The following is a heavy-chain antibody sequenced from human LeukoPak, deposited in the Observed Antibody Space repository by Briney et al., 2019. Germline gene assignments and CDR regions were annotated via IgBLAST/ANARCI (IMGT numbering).Heavy chain of an antibody. D-gene: IGHD3-22*01. V-gene: IGHV4-59*01. CDR1: GGSISSYY. Sequence: SETLSLTCAVSGGSISSYYWSWIRQPPGKGLEWIGNIYYSGSTNYNPSLKSRVTISVDTSKNQFSLKLSSVTAADTAVYYCARAPYYYDSSGYLGYFDYWGQGTLVTVSS. CDR2: IYYSGST. J-gene: IGHJ4*02. CDR3: ARAPYYYDSSGYLGYFDY.